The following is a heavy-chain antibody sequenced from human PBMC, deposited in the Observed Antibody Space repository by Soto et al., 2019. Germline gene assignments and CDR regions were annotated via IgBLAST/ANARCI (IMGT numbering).Heavy chain of an antibody. V-gene: IGHV3-74*03. J-gene: IGHJ4*02. Sequence: EVQLVESGGGLVQPGGSLRLSCAASGFTFSSQWMYWVRQSPGKGPVWVSYINSDGSRIAYADSVKGRFTISRDNAKSTLDLQMHRLRVVVTALYDCVGDIGWGRGNLVSVSS. CDR1: GFTFSSQW. CDR2: INSDGSRI. CDR3: VGDIG.